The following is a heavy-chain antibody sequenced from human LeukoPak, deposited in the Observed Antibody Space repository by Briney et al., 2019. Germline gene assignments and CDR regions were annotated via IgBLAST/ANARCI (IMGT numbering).Heavy chain of an antibody. CDR1: GYTFTTYD. J-gene: IGHJ4*02. CDR3: ARGYDILTGYSDLDY. CDR2: MNPNSGNT. V-gene: IGHV1-8*01. D-gene: IGHD3-9*01. Sequence: GASVKVSCKASGYTFTTYDINWVRQATGQGLEWMGWMNPNSGNTGYAQKLQGRVTMTTDTSTSTAYMELRSLRSDDTAVYYCARGYDILTGYSDLDYWGQGTLVTVSS.